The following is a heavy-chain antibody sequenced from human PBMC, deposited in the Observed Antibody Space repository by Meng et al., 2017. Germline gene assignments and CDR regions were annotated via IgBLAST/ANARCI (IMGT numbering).Heavy chain of an antibody. V-gene: IGHV4-39*07. CDR2: IYYSGST. Sequence: QLQSQESGPGLVTPSETPSLTGMFSGCSTSSSGYDWGWIRQPPGKGLECIGSIYYSGSTYYNPSLKSRVTISVDTSKNQFSLKLSSVTAADTAVYYCARVPVEVDIVATSYFDYWGQGTLVTVSS. J-gene: IGHJ4*02. D-gene: IGHD5-12*01. CDR1: GCSTSSSGYD. CDR3: ARVPVEVDIVATSYFDY.